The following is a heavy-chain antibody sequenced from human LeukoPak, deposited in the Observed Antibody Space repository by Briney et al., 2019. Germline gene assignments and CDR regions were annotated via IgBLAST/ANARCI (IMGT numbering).Heavy chain of an antibody. CDR1: GGSLSGYY. D-gene: IGHD6-13*01. J-gene: IGHJ4*02. CDR3: ARVAYSSSWRRQTARSVEDYFDY. V-gene: IGHV4-34*01. Sequence: SETLSLTCAVYGGSLSGYYWSWIRQPPGKGLEWIGEINHSGSTNYNPSLKSRVTISVDTSKNQFSLKLSSVTAADTAVYYCARVAYSSSWRRQTARSVEDYFDYWGQGTLVTVSS. CDR2: INHSGST.